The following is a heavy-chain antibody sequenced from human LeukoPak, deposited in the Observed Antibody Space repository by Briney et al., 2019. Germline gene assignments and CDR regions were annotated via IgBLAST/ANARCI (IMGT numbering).Heavy chain of an antibody. V-gene: IGHV4-39*01. CDR3: ARPTYYDNSGYYY. J-gene: IGHJ4*02. CDR2: VHYSGST. D-gene: IGHD3-22*01. CDR1: GDSISRSNFY. Sequence: PSETLSLTCTVSGDSISRSNFYWGWIRQPPGKGLEWVGSVHYSGSTYYNPSLKSRVTISVDTSKNQFSLKLTSVTAADMAVYYCARPTYYDNSGYYYWGQGTLVTVSP.